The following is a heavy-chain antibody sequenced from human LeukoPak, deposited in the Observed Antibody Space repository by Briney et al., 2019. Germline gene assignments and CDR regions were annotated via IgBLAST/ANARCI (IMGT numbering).Heavy chain of an antibody. V-gene: IGHV5-51*01. J-gene: IGHJ6*02. CDR1: EYGFTPHW. CDR3: AKLGYCSSRSCYYGMDV. D-gene: IGHD2-2*01. Sequence: PGASLKISHTDSEYGFTPHWIRWVRQMPGKGLERTAIIYPGDSYTRYSPSFKGQVTISADTSISTASLQWRSLKASETAMYYCAKLGYCSSRSCYYGMDVWGQGTTVTVSS. CDR2: IYPGDSYT.